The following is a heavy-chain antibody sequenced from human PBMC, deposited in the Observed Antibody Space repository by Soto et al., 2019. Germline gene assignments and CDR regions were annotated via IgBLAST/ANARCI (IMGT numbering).Heavy chain of an antibody. CDR1: GGTFSSYA. CDR3: ARGSGSLDNWFDP. D-gene: IGHD1-26*01. V-gene: IGHV1-69*13. Sequence: SVKVSCKTSGGTFSSYAISWVRQAPGQGLEWMGCIIPIFGTANYAQKFQGRVTITADESTSTAYMELSSLRSEDTAVYYCARGSGSLDNWFDPWGQGTLVTAPQ. J-gene: IGHJ5*02. CDR2: IIPIFGTA.